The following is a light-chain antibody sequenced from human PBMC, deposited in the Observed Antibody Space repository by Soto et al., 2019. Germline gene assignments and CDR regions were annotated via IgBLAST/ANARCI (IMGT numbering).Light chain of an antibody. V-gene: IGKV1-5*03. CDR1: ESINTW. J-gene: IGKJ1*01. CDR3: HQHKTYFRT. CDR2: GAS. Sequence: DIQMTQSPSTLSASVGDRVTITCRASESINTWLAWYQQKTGKAPKLLIYGASSLESGVPSRFSGSGSGTEFTLTISSLHPDDFATYYSHQHKTYFRTFGQGTKVEIK.